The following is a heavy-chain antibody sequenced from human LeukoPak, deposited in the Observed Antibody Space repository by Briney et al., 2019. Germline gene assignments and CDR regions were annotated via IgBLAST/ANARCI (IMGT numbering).Heavy chain of an antibody. Sequence: PRRSLRLSPAPSGVSLTSHTLNAGCQAPRKGLERGSSISSSSSDIYYAVSVKGRFTISRDNAKNSLYLQMNSLRAEDTAVYYCARDSRTTGTTSGYFDYWGQGTLVTVSS. CDR3: ARDSRTTGTTSGYFDY. V-gene: IGHV3-21*01. CDR2: ISSSSSDI. D-gene: IGHD1-1*01. CDR1: GVSLTSHT. J-gene: IGHJ4*02.